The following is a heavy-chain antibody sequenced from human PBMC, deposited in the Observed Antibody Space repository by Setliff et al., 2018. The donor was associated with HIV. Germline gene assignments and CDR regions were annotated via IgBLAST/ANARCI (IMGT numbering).Heavy chain of an antibody. CDR3: ARDLAAAGAFDV. J-gene: IGHJ3*01. D-gene: IGHD6-13*01. Sequence: ASVKVSCKVSGYTLTELSIHWVRQAPGKGLEWMGGFDPEDGGTIHAQKFQGRVAMTEDTSTDTAYMELRSLRSEDTAVYYCARDLAAAGAFDVWGQGTMVTVSS. V-gene: IGHV1-24*01. CDR1: GYTLTELS. CDR2: FDPEDGGT.